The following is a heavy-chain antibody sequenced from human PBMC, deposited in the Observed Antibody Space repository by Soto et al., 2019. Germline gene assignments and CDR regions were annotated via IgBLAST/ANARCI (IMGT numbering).Heavy chain of an antibody. J-gene: IGHJ4*02. CDR1: GDTFAFHS. D-gene: IGHD6-19*01. Sequence: SVKVSCKASGDTFAFHSINWVRQAPGLGLEWMGRINPILSMSNYAQRFQGRVTMTTDTSTSTAYMELRSLRSDDTAVYYCARVIHSSGWYPGYWGQGTLVTVSS. V-gene: IGHV1-69*04. CDR3: ARVIHSSGWYPGY. CDR2: INPILSMS.